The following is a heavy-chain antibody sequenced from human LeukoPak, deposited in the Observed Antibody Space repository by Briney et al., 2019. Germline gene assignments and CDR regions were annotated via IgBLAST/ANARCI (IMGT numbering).Heavy chain of an antibody. V-gene: IGHV4-34*01. D-gene: IGHD6-13*01. CDR1: GGSFSGYY. J-gene: IGHJ4*02. CDR3: ARRGRIAAAGYFDY. Sequence: SETLSLTCAVYGGSFSGYYWSWIRQPPGKGLEWIGEINHSGSTNYNPSLKSRVTISVDTSKNQFSLKLSPVTAADTAVYYCARRGRIAAAGYFDYWGRGTLVNASS. CDR2: INHSGST.